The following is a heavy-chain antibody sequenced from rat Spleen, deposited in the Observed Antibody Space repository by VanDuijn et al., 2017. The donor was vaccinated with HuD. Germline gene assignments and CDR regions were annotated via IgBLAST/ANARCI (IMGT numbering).Heavy chain of an antibody. V-gene: IGHV5-29*01. J-gene: IGHJ3*01. D-gene: IGHD1-2*01. CDR2: ISYDGSST. CDR1: GFTFNNYG. CDR3: TTDKDYSSYSPKYFDY. Sequence: EVQLVESGGGLVQPGRSLKLSCAASGFTFNNYGMAWVRQAPTKGLEWVATISYDGSSTYYRDSVKGRFTISRDNAKSTLYLQMDSLRSEDTATYYCTTDKDYSSYSPKYFDYWGQGTLVTVSS.